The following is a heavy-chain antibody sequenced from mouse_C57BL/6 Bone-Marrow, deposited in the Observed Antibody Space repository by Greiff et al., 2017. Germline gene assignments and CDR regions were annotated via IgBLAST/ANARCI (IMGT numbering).Heavy chain of an antibody. V-gene: IGHV1-81*01. J-gene: IGHJ2*01. CDR2: IYPRSGNT. CDR3: ARPYYYGFDY. D-gene: IGHD1-1*01. Sequence: VQRVESGAELARPGASVKLSCKASGYTFTSYGISWVKQRTGQGLEWIGEIYPRSGNTYYNEKFKGKATLTADKSSSTAYMELRSLTSEDSAVYFCARPYYYGFDYWGQGTTLTVSS. CDR1: GYTFTSYG.